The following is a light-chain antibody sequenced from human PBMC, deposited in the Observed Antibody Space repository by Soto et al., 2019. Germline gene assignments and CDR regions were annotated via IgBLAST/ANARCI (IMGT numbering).Light chain of an antibody. J-gene: IGLJ2*01. CDR1: SSDVGAYDF. CDR2: DVT. V-gene: IGLV2-14*01. Sequence: QSVLTQPASVSGSPGQSITISCTGTSSDVGAYDFVSWYQHSPGKAPKLVTFDVTHRPPGISDRFSGSKSANTASLTISGLQAEDEAFYYCSSYTTRSTLVFGGGTKLTVL. CDR3: SSYTTRSTLV.